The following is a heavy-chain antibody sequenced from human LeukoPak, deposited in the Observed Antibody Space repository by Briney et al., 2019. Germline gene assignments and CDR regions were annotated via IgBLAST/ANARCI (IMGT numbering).Heavy chain of an antibody. J-gene: IGHJ4*02. CDR3: AKAGGGLSSRDLDH. CDR2: TSWDGSST. D-gene: IGHD6-13*01. Sequence: PGGSLRLSCAASGFTFDDYAMHWVRQAPGKGLEWVSVTSWDGSSTSYADSVKGRFTISRDNSKNSLYLQMSSLRAEDTALYYCAKAGGGLSSRDLDHWGQGTLVTVSS. V-gene: IGHV3-43D*03. CDR1: GFTFDDYA.